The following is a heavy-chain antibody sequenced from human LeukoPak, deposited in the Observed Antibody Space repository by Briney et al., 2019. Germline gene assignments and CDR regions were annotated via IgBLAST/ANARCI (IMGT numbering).Heavy chain of an antibody. CDR2: IYYSGST. Sequence: SETLSLTCTVSGGSVSSGSYYWSWIRQPPGKGLEWIGYIYYSGSTNYNPSLKSRVTISVDTSKNQFSLKLSSVTAADTAVYYCARAQPTMVRGVYFDYWGQGTLVTVPS. CDR3: ARAQPTMVRGVYFDY. D-gene: IGHD3-10*01. V-gene: IGHV4-61*01. J-gene: IGHJ4*02. CDR1: GGSVSSGSYY.